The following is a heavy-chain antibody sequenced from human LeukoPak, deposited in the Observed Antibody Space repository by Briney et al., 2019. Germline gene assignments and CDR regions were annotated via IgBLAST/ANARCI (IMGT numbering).Heavy chain of an antibody. D-gene: IGHD2-2*01. V-gene: IGHV3-49*04. CDR2: IQAKAYGGAT. CDR3: TRAPHPRCSSSGCYLDY. J-gene: IGHJ4*02. Sequence: PGGCLRLSCSTSGFTFGDYAMSWVRQAPGKGVEWVGFIQAKAYGGATKYAASVNGRFSISRDDSQSIANLQMNDLKTEDTAVYYCTRAPHPRCSSSGCYLDYWGQGTLVTVSS. CDR1: GFTFGDYA.